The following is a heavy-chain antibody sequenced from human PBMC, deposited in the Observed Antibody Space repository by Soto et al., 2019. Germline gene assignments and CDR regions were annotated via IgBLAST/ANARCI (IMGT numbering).Heavy chain of an antibody. J-gene: IGHJ3*02. Sequence: GGSLRLSCAVSGFICSSYDMSWVRQAPGKGLEWVSTILVGGSTHYEDSVKGRFTISRDTSKNTVYLQMNSLTAGDTAFYYCAKATATSGGAFEIYGQGTLVTVSS. CDR2: ILVGGST. D-gene: IGHD1-1*01. CDR1: GFICSSYD. V-gene: IGHV3-23*01. CDR3: AKATATSGGAFEI.